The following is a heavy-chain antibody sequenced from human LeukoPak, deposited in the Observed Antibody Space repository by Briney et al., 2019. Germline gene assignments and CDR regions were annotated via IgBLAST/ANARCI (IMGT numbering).Heavy chain of an antibody. Sequence: GGSLRLSCAASGFTLSDYHMSWIRQTPGKGLEWISYMSSTGNTIYYGDSVKGRFTVSRDNAKNSLFLQMDSLRAEDTAVYYCARSTDYFTYFGLWGRGSLVTVSS. V-gene: IGHV3-11*04. D-gene: IGHD2/OR15-2a*01. J-gene: IGHJ2*01. CDR2: MSSTGNTI. CDR3: ARSTDYFTYFGL. CDR1: GFTLSDYH.